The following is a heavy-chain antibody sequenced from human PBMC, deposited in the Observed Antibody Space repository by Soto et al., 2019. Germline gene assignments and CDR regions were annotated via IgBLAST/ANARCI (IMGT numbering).Heavy chain of an antibody. CDR1: GGSISSSSYY. CDR3: ARPVPYCSGGSCYWTEGSYYFDY. CDR2: IYYSGST. V-gene: IGHV4-39*01. J-gene: IGHJ4*02. Sequence: PSETLSLTCTVSGGSISSSSYYWGWIRQPPGKGLEWIGSIYYSGSTYYNPSLKSRVTISVDTSKNQFSLKLSSVTAADTAVYYCARPVPYCSGGSCYWTEGSYYFDYWGQGTLVTVSS. D-gene: IGHD2-15*01.